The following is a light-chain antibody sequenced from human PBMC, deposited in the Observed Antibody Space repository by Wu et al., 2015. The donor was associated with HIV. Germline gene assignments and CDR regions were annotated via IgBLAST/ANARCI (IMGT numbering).Light chain of an antibody. CDR1: QSVTSDY. V-gene: IGKV3-20*01. J-gene: IGKJ1*01. CDR2: EIS. CDR3: QQYGSSPRT. Sequence: IELTQSPGTLSLTPGERATLSCRASQSVTSDYLAWYQQRPGQAPRLLIFEISNRAAGTPDRFSGSGSGTGFTLTISRLEPEDFAVYYCQQYGSSPRTFGQGTKVEIK.